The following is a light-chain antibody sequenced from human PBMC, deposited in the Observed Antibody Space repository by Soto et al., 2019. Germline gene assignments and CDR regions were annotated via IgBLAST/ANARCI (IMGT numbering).Light chain of an antibody. Sequence: EIVFTQSPCTLSLSPGERATLSCRASQSVSNNYLAWYQQKPGQAPRLLIYGASNRATGIPDRFSGSGPGTDFTLTISRLEPEDFAVYYCQQYGSSGTFGQGTKVDIK. CDR2: GAS. CDR3: QQYGSSGT. CDR1: QSVSNNY. V-gene: IGKV3-20*01. J-gene: IGKJ1*01.